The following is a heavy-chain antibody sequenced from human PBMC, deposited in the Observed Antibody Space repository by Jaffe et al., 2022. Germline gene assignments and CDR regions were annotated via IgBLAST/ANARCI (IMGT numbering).Heavy chain of an antibody. J-gene: IGHJ4*02. CDR1: GGSISSSSYY. CDR2: IYYSGST. CDR3: ARLTRSTYYFDY. Sequence: QLQLQESGPGLVKPSETLSLTCTVSGGSISSSSYYWGWIRQPPGMGLEWIGSIYYSGSTYYSPSLKSRVTISVDTSKNQFSLKLSSVTAADTAVYYCARLTRSTYYFDYWGQGTLVTVSS. D-gene: IGHD3-16*01. V-gene: IGHV4-39*01.